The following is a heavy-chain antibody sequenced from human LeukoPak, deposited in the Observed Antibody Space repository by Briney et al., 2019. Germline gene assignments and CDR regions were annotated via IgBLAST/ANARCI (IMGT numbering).Heavy chain of an antibody. CDR1: GGSISGYY. V-gene: IGHV4-59*08. D-gene: IGHD4-17*01. J-gene: IGHJ4*02. Sequence: SETLSLTCTVSGGSISGYYWSWFRQPPGMGLEWIGYIYYTGSPNYNPSLRSRVTISVDTSNNQFSLRLSSATAADTAVYYCARHANDGDYPLDYWGQGTLVTVSS. CDR3: ARHANDGDYPLDY. CDR2: IYYTGSP.